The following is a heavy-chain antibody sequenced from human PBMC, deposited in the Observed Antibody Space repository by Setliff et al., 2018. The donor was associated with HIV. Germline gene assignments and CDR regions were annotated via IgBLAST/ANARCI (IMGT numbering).Heavy chain of an antibody. J-gene: IGHJ4*02. V-gene: IGHV4-59*08. D-gene: IGHD1-26*01. CDR3: ARHHTGRYLTYFDE. CDR2: IYYSGGT. Sequence: PSETLSLTCSVSGGSLNRYYWSWIRRAPGKGLEWLGYIYYSGGTNYDSHPSLKSRVTILVDTSKNRFSLNLTSVTAADTAVYYCARHHTGRYLTYFDEWGQGTLVTVSS. CDR1: GGSLNRYY.